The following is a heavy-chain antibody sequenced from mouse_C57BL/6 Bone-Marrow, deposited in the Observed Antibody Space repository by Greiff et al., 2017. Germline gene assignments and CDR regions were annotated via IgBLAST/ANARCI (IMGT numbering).Heavy chain of an antibody. CDR2: IYPGDGDT. CDR3: ARGGYYAVGFAY. CDR1: GYAFSRYW. J-gene: IGHJ3*01. D-gene: IGHD2-3*01. V-gene: IGHV1-80*01. Sequence: QVQLQQSGAELVKPGASVKISCKASGYAFSRYWMNWVKQRPGKGLEWIGQIYPGDGDTNYNGKFKGKATLTADKSSSTAYMQLSSLTSEDSAVYFCARGGYYAVGFAYWGQGTLVTVSA.